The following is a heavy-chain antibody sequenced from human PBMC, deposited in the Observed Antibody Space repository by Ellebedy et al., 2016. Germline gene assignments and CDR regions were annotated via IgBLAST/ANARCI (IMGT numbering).Heavy chain of an antibody. V-gene: IGHV1-8*01. D-gene: IGHD3-10*01. Sequence: ASVKVSCKASGYTFTSYDINWVRQATGQGLEWMGWINPKSGNTGYAQKFQGRVTMTRNNSIRTVYMALTSLRSDDTAVYYCVKLQTYDGLGSYVEYWGPGTPVSVSS. CDR1: GYTFTSYD. CDR3: VKLQTYDGLGSYVEY. J-gene: IGHJ4*02. CDR2: INPKSGNT.